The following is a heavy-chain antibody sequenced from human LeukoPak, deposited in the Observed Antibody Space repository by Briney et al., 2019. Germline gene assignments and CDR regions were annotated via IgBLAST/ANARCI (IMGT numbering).Heavy chain of an antibody. D-gene: IGHD3-22*01. V-gene: IGHV3-11*05. J-gene: IGHJ4*02. CDR3: ARASSGYYFDY. Sequence: GGSLRLSCAASGFTFSDYYMSWIRQAPGKGLEWVSYISSSSSYTNYADSVKGRFTISRDNAKNSLYLKMNSLRAEDTAVYYCARASSGYYFDYWGQGTLVTVSS. CDR1: GFTFSDYY. CDR2: ISSSSSYT.